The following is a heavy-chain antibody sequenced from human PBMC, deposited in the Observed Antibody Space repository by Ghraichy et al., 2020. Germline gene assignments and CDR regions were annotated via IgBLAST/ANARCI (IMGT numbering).Heavy chain of an antibody. Sequence: SQTLSLTCVISGDSVSSNSAAWSWIRQSPSRGLEWLGRTYYRSKWYNEYSLTVKSRISINPDTSKNQFSLQLNSVTPEDTAVYYCARVSWSVAWFWGQGTLVTVSS. J-gene: IGHJ4*02. D-gene: IGHD3-3*01. V-gene: IGHV6-1*01. CDR1: GDSVSSNSAA. CDR2: TYYRSKWYN. CDR3: ARVSWSVAWF.